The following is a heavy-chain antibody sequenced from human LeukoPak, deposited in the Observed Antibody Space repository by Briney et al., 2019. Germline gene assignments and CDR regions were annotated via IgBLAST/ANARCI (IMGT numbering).Heavy chain of an antibody. CDR2: ISNSGSII. Sequence: GGSLRLSCAASGFTFSDYYMSWIRQAPGKGLEWFSYISNSGSIIYYADSVKGRFTISRDNAKNSLYLQMNSLRVEDTAVYYCARGYCSSTSCRGFDPWGQGTLVTVSS. CDR1: GFTFSDYY. J-gene: IGHJ5*02. V-gene: IGHV3-11*01. CDR3: ARGYCSSTSCRGFDP. D-gene: IGHD2-2*01.